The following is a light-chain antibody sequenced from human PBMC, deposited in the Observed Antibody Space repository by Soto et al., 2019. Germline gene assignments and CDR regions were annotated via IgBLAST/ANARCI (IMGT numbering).Light chain of an antibody. J-gene: IGLJ1*01. CDR2: EVS. Sequence: QSVLTQPPSASRSPGQSFTISCAGTSSDVGGYNYVSWYQQYPGKVPKLMIYEVSERPSGVPDRFSGSKSGNTAFLTVSGLQAEDEADYYCLSYADTAYVFGTGTKVTVL. CDR3: LSYADTAYV. CDR1: SSDVGGYNY. V-gene: IGLV2-8*02.